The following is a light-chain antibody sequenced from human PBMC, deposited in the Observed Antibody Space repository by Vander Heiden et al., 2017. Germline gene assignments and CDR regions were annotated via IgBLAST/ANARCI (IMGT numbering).Light chain of an antibody. CDR3: CSYAGTSTPVV. J-gene: IGLJ2*01. Sequence: QSALTQPRSLSGSPGQSVTISCPGTSRGVGDYSYVSWYQQHQGKAPNLMIVDVSGRPAGVPDRVSGSKSGNAASLTISGLQADDEDDYDCCSYAGTSTPVVFGGGTKLTVL. CDR1: SRGVGDYSY. V-gene: IGLV2-11*01. CDR2: DVS.